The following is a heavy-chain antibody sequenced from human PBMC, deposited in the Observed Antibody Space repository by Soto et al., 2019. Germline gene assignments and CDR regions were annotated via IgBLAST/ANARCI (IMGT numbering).Heavy chain of an antibody. CDR3: ARVKMTTVTHLPLDY. CDR1: GYTFTSYC. J-gene: IGHJ4*02. V-gene: IGHV1-18*04. D-gene: IGHD4-17*01. CDR2: ISAYNGNT. Sequence: ASVNVSCKASGYTFTSYCSSWVRQAPGQGLECMGWISAYNGNTNYAQKLQGRVTMTTDTSTSTAYMELRSLRSDDTAVYYCARVKMTTVTHLPLDYWGQGTLVTVPS.